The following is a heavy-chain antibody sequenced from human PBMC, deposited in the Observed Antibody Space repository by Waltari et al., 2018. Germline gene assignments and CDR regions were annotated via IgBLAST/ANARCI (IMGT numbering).Heavy chain of an antibody. CDR1: GSSISSGYY. V-gene: IGHV4-38-2*02. D-gene: IGHD3-22*01. CDR3: AREVINYDSSGYPLGYFHH. CDR2: IYHSGRT. J-gene: IGHJ1*01. Sequence: QVQLQESGPGLVKPSETLSLTCAVSGSSISSGYYWGWIRQPPGKGLEWIGNIYHSGRTYYNLSPKSRVTISIDTSKNHFSLKLRSVTAADTAVYYCAREVINYDSSGYPLGYFHHWGQGTLVTVSS.